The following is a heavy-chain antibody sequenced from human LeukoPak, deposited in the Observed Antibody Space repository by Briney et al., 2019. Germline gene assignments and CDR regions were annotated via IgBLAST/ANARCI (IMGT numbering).Heavy chain of an antibody. CDR2: ISYDGNNN. D-gene: IGHD3-9*01. J-gene: IGHJ4*02. V-gene: IGHV3-30*18. CDR1: GFTFSRYG. Sequence: PGGSLRLSCAASGFTFSRYGMHWVRQAPGRGLEWVALISYDGNNNYYADSVEGRFTISRDNSKNTLYLQMNSLRAEDTAVYFCAKDQRGDILTGSPFDYWGQGTLVTVSS. CDR3: AKDQRGDILTGSPFDY.